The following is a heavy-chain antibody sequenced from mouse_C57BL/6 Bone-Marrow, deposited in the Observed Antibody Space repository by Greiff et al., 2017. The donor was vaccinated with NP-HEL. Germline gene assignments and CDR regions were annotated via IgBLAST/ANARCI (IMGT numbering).Heavy chain of an antibody. D-gene: IGHD1-1*01. CDR1: GYTFTSYW. V-gene: IGHV1-69*01. CDR3: ARDSYYYGSSHWYFDV. CDR2: IDPSDSYT. Sequence: QVQLQQPGAELVMPGASVKLSCKASGYTFTSYWMHWVKQRPGQGLEWIGEIDPSDSYTNYNQKFKGKSTLTVDKSSSTAYMQLSSLTSEDSAFYYCARDSYYYGSSHWYFDVWGTGTTVTVSS. J-gene: IGHJ1*03.